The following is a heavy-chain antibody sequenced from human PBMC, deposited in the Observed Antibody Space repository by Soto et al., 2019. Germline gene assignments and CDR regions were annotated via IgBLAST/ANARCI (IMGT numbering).Heavy chain of an antibody. D-gene: IGHD5-18*01. Sequence: GGSLRLSCAASGFTFSSYAMHWVRQAPGKGLEWVAVISYDGSNKYYADSVKGRFTISRDNSKNTLYLQMNSLRAEDTAVYYCARDLDSYGDAFDYWGQGTLVTVSS. J-gene: IGHJ4*02. CDR3: ARDLDSYGDAFDY. CDR2: ISYDGSNK. V-gene: IGHV3-30-3*01. CDR1: GFTFSSYA.